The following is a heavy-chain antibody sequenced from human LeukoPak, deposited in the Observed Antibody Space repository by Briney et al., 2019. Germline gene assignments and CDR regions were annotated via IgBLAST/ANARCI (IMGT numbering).Heavy chain of an antibody. Sequence: GGSLRLSCEASGFTFTKFWMSWVRQAPGKGLEWVANIKQDGSEKYYVDSVKGRFIISRDNAKNSLYLQMNSLRAEDTAVYYCAREAYDDFWSGSWRYYYYMDVWGKGTTVTVSS. CDR3: AREAYDDFWSGSWRYYYYMDV. CDR1: GFTFTKFW. J-gene: IGHJ6*03. V-gene: IGHV3-7*01. CDR2: IKQDGSEK. D-gene: IGHD3-3*01.